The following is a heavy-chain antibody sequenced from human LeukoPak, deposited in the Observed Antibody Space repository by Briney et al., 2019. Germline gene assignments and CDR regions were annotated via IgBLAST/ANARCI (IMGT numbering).Heavy chain of an antibody. CDR3: ARGRKRGRYFDWFLDPGVDY. D-gene: IGHD3-9*01. CDR2: INHSGST. CDR1: GGSFSGYY. J-gene: IGHJ4*02. V-gene: IGHV4-34*01. Sequence: SETLSLTCAVYGGSFSGYYWSWIRQPPGKGLEWIGEINHSGSTNYNPSLKSRVTISVDTSKNQFSLKLSSVTAADTAVYYCARGRKRGRYFDWFLDPGVDYWGQGTLVTVSS.